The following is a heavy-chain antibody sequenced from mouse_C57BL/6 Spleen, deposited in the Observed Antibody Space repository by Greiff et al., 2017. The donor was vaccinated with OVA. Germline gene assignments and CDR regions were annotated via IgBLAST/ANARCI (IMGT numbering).Heavy chain of an antibody. D-gene: IGHD2-5*01. CDR1: GYTFTSYW. CDR2: IYPGSGSP. CDR3: ARCNYYSNYVDAMDY. V-gene: IGHV1-55*01. J-gene: IGHJ4*01. Sequence: QVQLQQPGAELVKPGASVKMSCKASGYTFTSYWITWVKQRPGQGLEWIGDIYPGSGSPNYNEKFKRKATLTVDTSSSTAYMQLSSLTSEDSAVDYCARCNYYSNYVDAMDYWGQGTSVTVSS.